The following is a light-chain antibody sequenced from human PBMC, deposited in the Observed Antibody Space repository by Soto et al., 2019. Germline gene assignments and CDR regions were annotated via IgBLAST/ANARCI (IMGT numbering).Light chain of an antibody. Sequence: EIVMTQSPATLSVSPGERSTLSCWASQSVSSNFSWYQQKPVQAPRLLIYDVSTRATGIPTRFSGSGSGTEFTLPIRSLQSEDFAAYYCPQYNNWPLTFGGGT. CDR3: PQYNNWPLT. V-gene: IGKV3D-15*01. CDR2: DVS. CDR1: QSVSSN. J-gene: IGKJ4*01.